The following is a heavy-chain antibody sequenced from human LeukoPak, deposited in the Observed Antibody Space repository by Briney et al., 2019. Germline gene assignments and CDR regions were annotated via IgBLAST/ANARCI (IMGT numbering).Heavy chain of an antibody. J-gene: IGHJ4*02. Sequence: GGSLRLSCAASGFTVNNYNMNWVRQAPGKGPEWVSSITTSGRTTYYADSVRGRFTISRDNSKNTLYLQMGSLRAEDMAVYYCARAALEYCGGDCLDYWGQGTLVTVPS. CDR1: GFTVNNYN. CDR3: ARAALEYCGGDCLDY. CDR2: ITTSGRTT. D-gene: IGHD2-21*01. V-gene: IGHV3-48*01.